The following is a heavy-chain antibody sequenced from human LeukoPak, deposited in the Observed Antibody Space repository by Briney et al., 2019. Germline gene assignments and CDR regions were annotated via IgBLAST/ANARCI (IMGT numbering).Heavy chain of an antibody. CDR1: GGSISSYY. J-gene: IGHJ5*02. CDR3: ARAGGYCSSTSCYLGSWFDP. V-gene: IGHV4-59*01. D-gene: IGHD2-2*01. CDR2: IYYSGST. Sequence: SETLSLTCTVSGGSISSYYWSWIRQPPGKGLEWIGYIYYSGSTNYNPSLKSRVTISIDTSKNQFSLKLSSVTAADTAVYYCARAGGYCSSTSCYLGSWFDPWGQGTLVTVSS.